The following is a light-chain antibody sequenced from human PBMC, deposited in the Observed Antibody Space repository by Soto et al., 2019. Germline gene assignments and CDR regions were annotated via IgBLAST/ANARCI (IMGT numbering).Light chain of an antibody. Sequence: EIVMTQSPATLSGSPGERATLSCRASQSVSSNLAWYQQKPGQAPRLLIYGASTRATVIPARFSGSGSGTELTLTISSLQSEDFAVYYCQQYNNWPRTFGQGTKVEIK. CDR2: GAS. CDR1: QSVSSN. J-gene: IGKJ1*01. CDR3: QQYNNWPRT. V-gene: IGKV3-15*01.